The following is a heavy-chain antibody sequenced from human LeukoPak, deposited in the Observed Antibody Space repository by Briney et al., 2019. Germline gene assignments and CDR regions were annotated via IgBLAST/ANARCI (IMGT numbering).Heavy chain of an antibody. CDR1: GFTFSSYA. D-gene: IGHD6-13*01. J-gene: IGHJ1*01. CDR3: AKEGAAAGSGYFQP. V-gene: IGHV3-23*01. Sequence: GGSLRLSCVASGFTFSSYAMSWVRQAPGKGLEWVSAITGGGGTYDADSVKGRFTISRDNSKNTVYLQMNSLRGEDTAIYYCAKEGAAAGSGYFQPWGQGTLVTVSS. CDR2: ITGGGGT.